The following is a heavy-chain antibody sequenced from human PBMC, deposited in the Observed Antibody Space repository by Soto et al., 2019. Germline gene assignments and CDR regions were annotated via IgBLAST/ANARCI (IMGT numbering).Heavy chain of an antibody. CDR2: ISSSSSYI. CDR3: ARPRRGFSHHDAFDI. J-gene: IGHJ3*02. CDR1: GFTFSSYS. V-gene: IGHV3-21*01. Sequence: GGSLRLSCAASGFTFSSYSMNWVRQAPGKGLEWVSSISSSSSYIYYADSVKGRFTISRDNAKNSLYLQMNSLRAEDTAVYYCARPRRGFSHHDAFDIWGQGTMVTVSS.